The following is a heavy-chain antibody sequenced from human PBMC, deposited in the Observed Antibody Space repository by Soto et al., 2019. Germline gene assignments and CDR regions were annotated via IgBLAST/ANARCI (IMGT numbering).Heavy chain of an antibody. D-gene: IGHD3-22*01. CDR2: IDPRGGSA. J-gene: IGHJ4*02. Sequence: QVQLVQSGAEVKKPGGSVKVSCKASGYSFTGYFMHWVRQAPGQGLEWMGRIDPRGGSADYAQKFQGRLTVTRDTSTSTVYMELRSLRSEDTAVYYCARGQYYSDTSPFPLHYWGQGTLVTVSS. V-gene: IGHV1-46*01. CDR3: ARGQYYSDTSPFPLHY. CDR1: GYSFTGYF.